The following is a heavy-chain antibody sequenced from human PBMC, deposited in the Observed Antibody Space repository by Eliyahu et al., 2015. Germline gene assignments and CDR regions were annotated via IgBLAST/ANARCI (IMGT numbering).Heavy chain of an antibody. J-gene: IGHJ4*02. V-gene: IGHV4-39*07. CDR3: AREWYNWNNKLQCFDY. CDR2: IYYSGST. D-gene: IGHD1/OR15-1a*01. CDR1: XGSIXSXSXY. Sequence: QLQLQESGPGLVKPSETLSLTCTVSXGSIXSXSXYWGWIRQPPGKGLEWIGSIYYSGSTYYNPSLKSRVTISVDTSKNQFSLKLSSVTAADTAVYYCAREWYNWNNKLQCFDYWGQGTLVTVSS.